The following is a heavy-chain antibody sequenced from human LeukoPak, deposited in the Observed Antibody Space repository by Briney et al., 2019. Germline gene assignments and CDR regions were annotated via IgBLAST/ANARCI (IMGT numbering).Heavy chain of an antibody. V-gene: IGHV5-51*01. CDR3: ARQGGGYCSSTSCYVGSYNPYYFDY. Sequence: KDGESLKISCKGSGYRFTSDWIGWVRQMPGKGLEWMGIIYPGDSDTRYSPSFQGQVTISADKSISTAYLQWSSLKASDTAMYYCARQGGGYCSSTSCYVGSYNPYYFDYWGQGTLVTVSS. CDR1: GYRFTSDW. CDR2: IYPGDSDT. J-gene: IGHJ4*02. D-gene: IGHD2-2*01.